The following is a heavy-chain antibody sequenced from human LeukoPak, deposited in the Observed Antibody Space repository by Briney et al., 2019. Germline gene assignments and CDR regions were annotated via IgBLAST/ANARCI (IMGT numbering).Heavy chain of an antibody. CDR3: ARDIEPDGYNSGPFDY. CDR1: GFTFSDYY. Sequence: GSLRLSCAASGFTFSDYYMSWIRQAPGKGLGWVSYISSSGSTIYYADPVKGRFTISRDNAKNSLYLQMNSLRAEDTAVYYCARDIEPDGYNSGPFDYWGQGTLVTVSS. D-gene: IGHD5-24*01. J-gene: IGHJ4*02. CDR2: ISSSGSTI. V-gene: IGHV3-11*04.